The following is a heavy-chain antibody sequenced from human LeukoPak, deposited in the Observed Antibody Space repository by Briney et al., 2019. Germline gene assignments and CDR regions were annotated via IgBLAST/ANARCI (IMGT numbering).Heavy chain of an antibody. CDR3: ASIGISWAFDY. D-gene: IGHD1-14*01. CDR1: GGTFSSYA. Sequence: SVKVSCKASGGTFSSYAISWVRQAPGQGLEWMGRIIPILGIANYAQKFQGRVTITADKSTSTAYMELSSLRSEDTAVYYCASIGISWAFDYWGQGTLVTVSS. CDR2: IIPILGIA. J-gene: IGHJ4*02. V-gene: IGHV1-69*04.